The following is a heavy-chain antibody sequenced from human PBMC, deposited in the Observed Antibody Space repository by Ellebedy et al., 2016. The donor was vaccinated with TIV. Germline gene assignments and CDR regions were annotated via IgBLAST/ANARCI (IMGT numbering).Heavy chain of an antibody. Sequence: GGSLRLSXAASGFTFSSYSMNWVRQAPGKGLEWVSSISSSSSYIYYADSVKGRFTISRDNAKNSLYLQMNSLRAEDTAVYYCARDRSPAADHAFDIWGQGTMVTVSS. J-gene: IGHJ3*02. V-gene: IGHV3-21*01. CDR3: ARDRSPAADHAFDI. CDR1: GFTFSSYS. CDR2: ISSSSSYI. D-gene: IGHD2-2*01.